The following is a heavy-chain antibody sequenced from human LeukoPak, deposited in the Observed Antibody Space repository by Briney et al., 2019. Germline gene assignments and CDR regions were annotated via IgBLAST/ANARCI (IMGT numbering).Heavy chain of an antibody. D-gene: IGHD6-19*01. V-gene: IGHV4-59*01. CDR2: IYYSGST. Sequence: PSETLSLTCTVSGGSISSYYWSWIRQPPGKGLEWIGYIYYSGSTNYNPSRKSRVTISVDTSKNQFSLKLSSVTAADTAVYYCARHIAVAGDPTPPDIWGQGTMVTVSS. CDR1: GGSISSYY. J-gene: IGHJ3*02. CDR3: ARHIAVAGDPTPPDI.